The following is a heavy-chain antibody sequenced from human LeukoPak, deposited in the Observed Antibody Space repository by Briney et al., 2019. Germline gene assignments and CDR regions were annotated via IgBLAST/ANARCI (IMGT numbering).Heavy chain of an antibody. CDR1: GGSISSGGYY. Sequence: SETLSLTCTVSGGSISSGGYYWSWIRQHPGKGLEWIGYIYYSGSTYYNPSRKSRVSISVDTSKNWFFRNMGSVTAADTAASYCARAPPGAFPFESWGQGTLVTVSS. V-gene: IGHV4-31*03. CDR2: IYYSGST. D-gene: IGHD4-17*01. J-gene: IGHJ5*01. CDR3: ARAPPGAFPFES.